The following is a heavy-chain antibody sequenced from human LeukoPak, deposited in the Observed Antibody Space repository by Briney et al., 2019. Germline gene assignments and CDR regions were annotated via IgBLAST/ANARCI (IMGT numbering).Heavy chain of an antibody. CDR3: ATYVEMATITSYYGMDV. D-gene: IGHD5-24*01. V-gene: IGHV4-39*07. J-gene: IGHJ6*02. CDR1: GGSISSSSYY. Sequence: PSEALSLTCTVSGGSISSSSYYWGWIRQPPGKGLEWIGSIYYSGSTYYNPSLKSRVTISVDTSKNQFSLKLSSVTAADTAVYYCATYVEMATITSYYGMDVWGQGTTVTVSS. CDR2: IYYSGST.